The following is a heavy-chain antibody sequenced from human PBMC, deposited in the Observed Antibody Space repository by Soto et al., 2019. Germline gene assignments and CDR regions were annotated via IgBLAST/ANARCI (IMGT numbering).Heavy chain of an antibody. CDR2: INPSGVST. J-gene: IGHJ5*02. D-gene: IGHD1-26*01. V-gene: IGHV1-46*01. CDR3: ARDNSESNSWWFDP. CDR1: GFTFSRYY. Sequence: QVQLVQSGAEVKQPGASVKVSCKASGFTFSRYYMHWVRQAPGQGLEWMGLINPSGVSTNYAQKFQGRVTLTRDTSTCTVSMELSSLRSEDTAVYYCARDNSESNSWWFDPWGQGTLVTVSS.